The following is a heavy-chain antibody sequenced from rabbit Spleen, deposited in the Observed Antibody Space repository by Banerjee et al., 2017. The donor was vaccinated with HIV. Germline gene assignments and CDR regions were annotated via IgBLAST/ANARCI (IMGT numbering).Heavy chain of an antibody. D-gene: IGHD1-1*01. CDR3: ARDLTGVIGWNFNL. CDR1: GFSFSSTYV. Sequence: QEQLEESGGDLVQPEGSLTLTCTASGFSFSSTYVMCWVRQAPGKGPEWIACMNIGSSGRTYYASWAKGRFTISKTSSTTVTLQMTSLTAADTATYFCARDLTGVIGWNFNLWGPGTLVTVS. J-gene: IGHJ4*01. V-gene: IGHV1S45*01. CDR2: MNIGSSGRT.